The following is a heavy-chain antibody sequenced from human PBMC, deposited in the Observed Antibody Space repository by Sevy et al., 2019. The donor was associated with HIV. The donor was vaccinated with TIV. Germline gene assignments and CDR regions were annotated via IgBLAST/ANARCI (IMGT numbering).Heavy chain of an antibody. D-gene: IGHD6-13*01. CDR1: GASIRHSSYY. Sequence: LSLTCTVSGASIRHSSYYWAWIGQPPGKRLEWIGKSYSSGETYYNSSLKSRVTISVDTSKNQFSLSLTAVTAADTAIYFCARLSEQQLDAFDIWGQGTMVTVSS. J-gene: IGHJ3*02. CDR3: ARLSEQQLDAFDI. V-gene: IGHV4-39*01. CDR2: SYSSGET.